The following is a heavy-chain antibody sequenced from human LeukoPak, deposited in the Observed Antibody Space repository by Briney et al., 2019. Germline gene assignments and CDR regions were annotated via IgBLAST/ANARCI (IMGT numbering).Heavy chain of an antibody. CDR1: GYTFTSYG. CDR3: ARVNPCSKCGWCVPYHQIDV. D-gene: IGHD2-21*01. J-gene: IGHJ6*02. Sequence: ASVKVSCKASGYTFTSYGISWVRQAPGQGLEWMGWIYAYNGNTNYAQKLQGRVTMTTDTSTSTAYMELRSLRSDDTAVYYFARVNPCSKCGWCVPYHQIDVWGQGTPVTVSS. V-gene: IGHV1-18*01. CDR2: IYAYNGNT.